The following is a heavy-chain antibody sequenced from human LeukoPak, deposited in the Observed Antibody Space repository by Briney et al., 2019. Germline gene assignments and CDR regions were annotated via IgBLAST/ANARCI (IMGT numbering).Heavy chain of an antibody. CDR2: INAGNGNT. V-gene: IGHV1-3*01. CDR1: GYTFTSYA. J-gene: IGHJ5*02. D-gene: IGHD2-15*01. Sequence: ASVKVSCKASGYTFTSYAMHWVRQASGQRLEWMGWINAGNGNTKYSQKFQGRVTITRDTSASTAYMELSSLRSEDTAVYYCARAPSGYCSGGSCYSSWFDPWGQGTLVTVSS. CDR3: ARAPSGYCSGGSCYSSWFDP.